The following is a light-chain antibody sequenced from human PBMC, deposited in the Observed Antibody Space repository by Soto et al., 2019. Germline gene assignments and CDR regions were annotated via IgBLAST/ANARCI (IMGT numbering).Light chain of an antibody. CDR3: HQRYNWLT. CDR1: QTVSTY. Sequence: IVLTQSPATLSLPPGERATLSCRARQTVSTYLSWYQHKPGQAPRLLIYGASKRATGTPARFSGSGSGTDFTLTISSLEPEDSAVYYCHQRYNWLTFGGGTKVDIK. CDR2: GAS. V-gene: IGKV3-11*01. J-gene: IGKJ4*01.